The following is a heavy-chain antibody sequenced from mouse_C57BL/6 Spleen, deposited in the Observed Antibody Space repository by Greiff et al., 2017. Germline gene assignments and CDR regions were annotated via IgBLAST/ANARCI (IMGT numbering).Heavy chain of an antibody. J-gene: IGHJ3*01. CDR3: AYDYDAGFAY. D-gene: IGHD2-4*01. Sequence: VQLQQPGAELVKPGASVKLSCKASGYTFTSYWMHWVKQRPGQGLEWIGMIHPNSGSTNYNEKFKSKATLTVAKSSSTAYLQLSSLTSEDSAVYYCAYDYDAGFAYWGQGTLVTVSA. CDR2: IHPNSGST. CDR1: GYTFTSYW. V-gene: IGHV1-64*01.